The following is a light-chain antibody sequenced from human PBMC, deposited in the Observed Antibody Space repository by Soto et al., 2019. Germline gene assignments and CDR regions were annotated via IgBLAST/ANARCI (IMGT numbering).Light chain of an antibody. CDR2: TNH. J-gene: IGLJ2*01. V-gene: IGLV1-44*01. Sequence: QSVLTQPPSVSGTPGQTVSISCSGSASNLGGNPVNWYQHLPGAAPKLLIYTNHQRPSGVPCRFSGSKSGTSASLAISGLRSEDEADFYCAAWDDSLNAVVFGGGTKLTVL. CDR1: ASNLGGNP. CDR3: AAWDDSLNAVV.